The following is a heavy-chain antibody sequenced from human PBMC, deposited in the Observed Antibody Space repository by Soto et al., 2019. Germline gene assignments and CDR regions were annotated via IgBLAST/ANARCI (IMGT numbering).Heavy chain of an antibody. Sequence: QVQLVESGGGVVQPGMSLRLSCAASGFTFSSYGMHWVRQAPGKGLEWVAVISYDGSNKYYADSVKGRFTISRDNSKNTLYLQMNSLRAEDTAVYYCANVPYYYDFWSGYYYFDYWGQGTLVTVSS. CDR1: GFTFSSYG. V-gene: IGHV3-30*18. D-gene: IGHD3-3*01. CDR3: ANVPYYYDFWSGYYYFDY. CDR2: ISYDGSNK. J-gene: IGHJ4*02.